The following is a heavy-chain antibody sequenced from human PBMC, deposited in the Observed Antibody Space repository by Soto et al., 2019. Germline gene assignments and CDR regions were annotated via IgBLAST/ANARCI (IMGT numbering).Heavy chain of an antibody. Sequence: QGQLQESGPGLVKPSETLSLTCTVSGDSISTYNWGWIRQPPGKGLEWIGCIYYSVVTNYNPSLKSRVTISVDTPKNQLSLKLNSVTAADTAVYYCARVAADIASWLDPWGQGTLVTVSS. CDR1: GDSISTYN. D-gene: IGHD5-12*01. V-gene: IGHV4-59*01. CDR2: IYYSVVT. J-gene: IGHJ5*02. CDR3: ARVAADIASWLDP.